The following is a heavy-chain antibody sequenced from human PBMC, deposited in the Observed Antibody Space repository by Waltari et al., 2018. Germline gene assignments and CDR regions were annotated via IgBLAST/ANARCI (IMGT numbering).Heavy chain of an antibody. CDR1: GGSFSGYY. CDR3: ARGLRITIFGVVIPGGYNWFDP. V-gene: IGHV4-34*01. J-gene: IGHJ5*02. CDR2: INHSGST. D-gene: IGHD3-3*01. Sequence: QVQLQQWGAGLLKPSETLSLTCAVSGGSFSGYYWSWIRQPPGKGLEWIGEINHSGSTNYNPSLKSRVTISVDTSKNQFSLKLSSVTAADTAVYYCARGLRITIFGVVIPGGYNWFDPWGQGTLVTVSS.